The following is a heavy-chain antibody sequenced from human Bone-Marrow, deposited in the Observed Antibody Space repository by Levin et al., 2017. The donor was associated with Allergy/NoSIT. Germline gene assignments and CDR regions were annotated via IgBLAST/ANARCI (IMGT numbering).Heavy chain of an antibody. J-gene: IGHJ4*02. V-gene: IGHV3-15*01. Sequence: RPSETLSLTCAASGFTFSNAWMSWVRQAPGKGLEWVGHIKSKTDGGTTDYAAPVKGRFTISRDDSKNTLYLQMNSLKTEDTAVYYCTAGADLGYCSGGSCFSEAYWGQGTLVSVSS. CDR3: TAGADLGYCSGGSCFSEAY. CDR1: GFTFSNAW. CDR2: IKSKTDGGTT. D-gene: IGHD2-15*01.